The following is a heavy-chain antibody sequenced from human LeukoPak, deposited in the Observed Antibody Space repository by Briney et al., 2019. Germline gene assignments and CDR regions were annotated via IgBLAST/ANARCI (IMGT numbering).Heavy chain of an antibody. CDR2: INQDGSRK. Sequence: PGGSLRLSCAASGFNFRSDWMNWVRQAPGKGLEWVANINQDGSRKNYLDSVKGRFTVARDNAKSPLYLQMSSLRAEDTAVYYCVRDPDILSGVAFDIWGQGTMVTVSS. D-gene: IGHD3-9*01. J-gene: IGHJ3*02. CDR1: GFNFRSDW. CDR3: VRDPDILSGVAFDI. V-gene: IGHV3-7*05.